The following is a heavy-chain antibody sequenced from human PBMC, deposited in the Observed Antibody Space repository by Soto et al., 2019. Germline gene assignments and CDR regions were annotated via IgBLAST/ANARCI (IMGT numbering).Heavy chain of an antibody. CDR3: ARADEYGSTWGLFDL. CDR2: IYYRGST. V-gene: IGHV4-31*03. Sequence: SETLSLTCTVSGASISSGFYYWTWIRQFPGKGLEWIGYIYYRGSTYYNPSLKSRLTMSIDTSKNQFSLKLTSVTAADTAVYYCARADEYGSTWGLFDLWGQGTLVTVSS. CDR1: GASISSGFYY. J-gene: IGHJ4*01. D-gene: IGHD2-2*01.